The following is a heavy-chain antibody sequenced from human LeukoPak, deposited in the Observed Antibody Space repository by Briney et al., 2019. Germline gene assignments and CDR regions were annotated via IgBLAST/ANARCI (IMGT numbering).Heavy chain of an antibody. J-gene: IGHJ4*02. V-gene: IGHV4-59*01. CDR1: GGSISSYY. Sequence: PSETLSLTCTVSGGSISSYYWSWIRQPPGKVLECIGNIYDSGSTNYNPSLKSRVTISVDTSKNQCSLKLSSVTAADTAVYYCARQSISGSSLSYFDYWGQGTLVNVSS. CDR3: ARQSISGSSLSYFDY. CDR2: IYDSGST. D-gene: IGHD3-22*01.